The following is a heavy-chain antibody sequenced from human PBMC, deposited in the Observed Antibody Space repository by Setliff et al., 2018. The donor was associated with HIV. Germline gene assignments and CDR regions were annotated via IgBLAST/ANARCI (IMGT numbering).Heavy chain of an antibody. J-gene: IGHJ4*02. V-gene: IGHV4-34*01. CDR3: ARYDYGDFDY. CDR1: GGSISRYF. CDR2: INHSGST. Sequence: SETLSLTCTVSGGSISRYFWSWIRQPPGKGLEWIGEINHSGSTDYNPSLKSRVTISVDTSKNQFSLNLSSVTAADTAVYYCARYDYGDFDYWGQGTPVTVSS. D-gene: IGHD4-17*01.